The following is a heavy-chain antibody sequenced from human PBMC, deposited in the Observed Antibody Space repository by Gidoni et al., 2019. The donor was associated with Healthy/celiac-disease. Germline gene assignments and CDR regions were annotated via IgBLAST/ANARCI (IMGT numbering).Heavy chain of an antibody. CDR3: AKGDIVVVVAATSPDY. V-gene: IGHV3-23*01. D-gene: IGHD2-15*01. J-gene: IGHJ4*02. CDR1: GSTFSSYA. CDR2: ICGGGGST. Sequence: EVQLLESGGGLVQPGGSLRLSCAAPGSTFSSYAMSWVRQAPGKGLARVSAICGGGGSTYSADSVKCRFTISRDNSKNTLYLQMNSLRAEDTAVYYCAKGDIVVVVAATSPDYWGQGTLVTVSS.